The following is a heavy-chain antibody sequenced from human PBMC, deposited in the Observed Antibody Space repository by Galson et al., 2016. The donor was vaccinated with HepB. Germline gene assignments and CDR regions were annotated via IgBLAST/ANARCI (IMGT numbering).Heavy chain of an antibody. V-gene: IGHV3-23*01. CDR2: ISGSGGST. J-gene: IGHJ4*02. Sequence: ALRLSCAASGISVSSYVMTWVRQAPGKGLEWVSAISGSGGSTYYAGSVKGRFTTSTDNSKNTLYLQMNSLRAEDTALYYCTNYCGASSCYSGHVYWGQGTLVTVSS. D-gene: IGHD2-15*01. CDR1: GISVSSYV. CDR3: TNYCGASSCYSGHVY.